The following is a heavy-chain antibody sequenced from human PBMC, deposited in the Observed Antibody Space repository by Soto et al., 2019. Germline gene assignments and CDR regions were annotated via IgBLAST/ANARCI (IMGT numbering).Heavy chain of an antibody. CDR3: ARFSGTYHDRYFDY. V-gene: IGHV4-39*02. Sequence: QVQLQESGPGLVKPSETLSLTCTVSGGSTRSSDYQWVWIRQPPGKGLEWIGNVYYNGNTYYTPSLKSSLTISVATSNNHFSLRLKDVSAADPAVYFCARFSGTYHDRYFDYWGQRTLVTVSS. D-gene: IGHD1-7*01. J-gene: IGHJ4*02. CDR2: VYYNGNT. CDR1: GGSTRSSDYQ.